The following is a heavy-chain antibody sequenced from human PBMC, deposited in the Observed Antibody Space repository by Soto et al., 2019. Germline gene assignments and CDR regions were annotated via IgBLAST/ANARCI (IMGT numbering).Heavy chain of an antibody. D-gene: IGHD1-26*01. Sequence: QVQLVESGGGVVQPGRSLRLSCAASGFTFSSYAMHWVRQAPGKGLEWVAVISYDGSNKYYADSVKGRFTISRDNSKNTLYLQMNSLRAEDTAVYYCARDYREWELLSHFDYWGQGTLVTVSS. CDR1: GFTFSSYA. CDR3: ARDYREWELLSHFDY. J-gene: IGHJ4*02. CDR2: ISYDGSNK. V-gene: IGHV3-30-3*01.